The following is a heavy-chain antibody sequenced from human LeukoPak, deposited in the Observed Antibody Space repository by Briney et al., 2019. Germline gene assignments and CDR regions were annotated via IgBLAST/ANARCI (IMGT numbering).Heavy chain of an antibody. CDR1: GFTFSSYS. D-gene: IGHD3-10*01. Sequence: GGSLRLSCAASGFTFSSYSMNWVRQAPGKGLEWVSYISTSSGTMYYADSVKGRFTISRDNAKDSLYLQMNSLRAEDTAVYYCARDDYGSGSRLWGQGTLVTVSS. J-gene: IGHJ4*02. CDR3: ARDDYGSGSRL. CDR2: ISTSSGTM. V-gene: IGHV3-48*01.